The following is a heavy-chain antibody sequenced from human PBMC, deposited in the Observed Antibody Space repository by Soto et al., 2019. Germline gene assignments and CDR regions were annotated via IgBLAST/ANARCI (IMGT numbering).Heavy chain of an antibody. J-gene: IGHJ4*02. CDR2: IWYDGSNK. Sequence: QVQLVESGGGVVQPGRSLRLSCAASGFTFSSYGMHWVRQAPGKGLEWVAVIWYDGSNKYYADSVKGRFTISRDNSKNTLYLQMNSLRAEDTAVYYCARGAVPYCSGGSCFFDYWGQGTLVTVSS. CDR3: ARGAVPYCSGGSCFFDY. D-gene: IGHD2-15*01. CDR1: GFTFSSYG. V-gene: IGHV3-33*01.